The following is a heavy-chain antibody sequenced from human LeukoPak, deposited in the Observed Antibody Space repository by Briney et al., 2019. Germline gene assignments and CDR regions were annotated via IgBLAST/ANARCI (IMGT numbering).Heavy chain of an antibody. CDR2: ISSSSSTI. Sequence: GGSLRLSCAASGFTFSSYSMNWVRQAPGKGLEWVSYISSSSSTISYADSVKGRFTISRDNAKNSLYLQMNSLRAEDTAVYYCASISLRFLDYWGQGTLVTVST. CDR3: ASISLRFLDY. D-gene: IGHD3-3*01. CDR1: GFTFSSYS. J-gene: IGHJ4*02. V-gene: IGHV3-48*01.